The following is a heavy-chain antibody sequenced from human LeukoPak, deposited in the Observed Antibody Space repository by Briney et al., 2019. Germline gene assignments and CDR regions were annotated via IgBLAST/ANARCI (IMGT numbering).Heavy chain of an antibody. CDR1: GFTFSSYG. V-gene: IGHV3-30*18. D-gene: IGHD6-19*01. CDR2: ISSDGSNK. CDR3: AKADGSAWYRGDY. Sequence: GGSLRLSCAASGFTFSSYGMHWVRQTPGKGLEWEAVISSDGSNKYYADSVKGRFTISRDNSKNTLSLQMYSLRAEDTALYYCAKADGSAWYRGDYWGQGTLVTVSS. J-gene: IGHJ4*02.